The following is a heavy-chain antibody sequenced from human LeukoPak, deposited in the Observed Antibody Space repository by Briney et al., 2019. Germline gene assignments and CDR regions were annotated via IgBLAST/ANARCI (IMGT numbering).Heavy chain of an antibody. CDR3: ARGIRAYYFDY. Sequence: PSETLSLTCTVSGGSISSYYWSWIRQPPGMGLEWIGEIYHSGSTNYNPSLKSRVTISVDKSKNQFSLKLSSVTAADTAVYYCARGIRAYYFDYWGQGTLATVSS. CDR2: IYHSGST. CDR1: GGSISSYY. J-gene: IGHJ4*02. V-gene: IGHV4-59*12. D-gene: IGHD2/OR15-2a*01.